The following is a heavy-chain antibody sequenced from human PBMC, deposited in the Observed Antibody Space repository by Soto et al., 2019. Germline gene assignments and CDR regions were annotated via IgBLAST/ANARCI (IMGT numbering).Heavy chain of an antibody. D-gene: IGHD3-22*01. CDR2: IVLGSGNT. CDR1: GFTFSNSA. V-gene: IGHV1-58*01. CDR3: ATPNHHYADRGGYYPNDGFDI. J-gene: IGHJ3*02. Sequence: GASVKVSCKASGFTFSNSAVQWVRQARGQRLEWIGWIVLGSGNTKYAQKIQERVTITRDMSTSTAYMELSRLRSEDTAVYYCATPNHHYADRGGYYPNDGFDIWGLGTLVTVSS.